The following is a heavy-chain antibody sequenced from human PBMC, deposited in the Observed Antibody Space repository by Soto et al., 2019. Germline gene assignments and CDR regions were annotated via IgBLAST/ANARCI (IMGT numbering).Heavy chain of an antibody. CDR2: IYYSGST. CDR3: ARAGDWNYNLYYYYYMDV. V-gene: IGHV4-59*01. J-gene: IGHJ6*03. D-gene: IGHD1-7*01. CDR1: GGSISSYY. Sequence: SETLSLTCTVSGGSISSYYWSWIRQPPGKGLEWIGYIYYSGSTNYNPSLKSRVTISVDTSKNQFSLKLSSVTAADTAVYYCARAGDWNYNLYYYYYMDVWGKGTTVTVSS.